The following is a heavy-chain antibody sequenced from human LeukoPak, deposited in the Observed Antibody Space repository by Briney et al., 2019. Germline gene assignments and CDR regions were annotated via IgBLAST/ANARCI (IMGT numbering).Heavy chain of an antibody. D-gene: IGHD2-2*01. CDR1: GFTFSNAW. Sequence: GGSLRLSCAASGFTFSNAWMSWVSQAPGKGLEWGGRIKRKTDGGTTDYAAAVKGRFTISRDDSKNTLYLQMNSLKTEDTAVYYCTTGVVLPAAMGRLGYYFDYWGQGTLVTVSS. CDR2: IKRKTDGGTT. J-gene: IGHJ4*02. V-gene: IGHV3-15*01. CDR3: TTGVVLPAAMGRLGYYFDY.